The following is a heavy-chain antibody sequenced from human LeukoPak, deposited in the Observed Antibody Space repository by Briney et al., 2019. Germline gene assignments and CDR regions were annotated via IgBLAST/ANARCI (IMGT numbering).Heavy chain of an antibody. CDR3: ARDSSVASSGSPVSYYYMHV. J-gene: IGHJ6*03. CDR1: GYTFTGYY. Sequence: GASVKVSCKASGYTFTGYYMHWVRQAPGQGLEWMGWINPNSGGANYAQKFQGRVTMTRGTSINTAYMHLSRLRSNATAVYYCARDSSVASSGSPVSYYYMHVWGKATTVTVSS. D-gene: IGHD3-22*01. CDR2: INPNSGGA. V-gene: IGHV1-2*02.